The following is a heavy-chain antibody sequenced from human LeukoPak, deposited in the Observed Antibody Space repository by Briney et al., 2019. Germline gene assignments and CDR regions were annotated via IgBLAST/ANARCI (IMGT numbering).Heavy chain of an antibody. CDR2: IPYDGSIK. Sequence: PGGSLRLSCSTSGFTFSNFAMQWVRQAPGKGLEWVAVIPYDGSIKYYADSVKGRFTISIDNSNNTLDLQMNSLRAEDTAVYYCARVAPGISFYYYMDVWGKGTTVTVSS. D-gene: IGHD1-14*01. J-gene: IGHJ6*03. CDR1: GFTFSNFA. V-gene: IGHV3-30*04. CDR3: ARVAPGISFYYYMDV.